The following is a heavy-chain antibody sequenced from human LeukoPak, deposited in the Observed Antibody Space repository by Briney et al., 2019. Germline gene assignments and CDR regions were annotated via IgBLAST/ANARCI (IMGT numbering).Heavy chain of an antibody. CDR1: GFIFNTFW. CDR3: AKDKLWFGESRFDY. V-gene: IGHV3-7*03. J-gene: IGHJ4*02. D-gene: IGHD3-10*01. CDR2: VNQDGSDM. Sequence: PGGSLRLSCAASGFIFNTFWMNWVRLTPGKGLEWVAKVNQDGSDMYYVDSVKGRFFVSRDNARNLVYLQMNSLRVDDTAVYYCAKDKLWFGESRFDYWGQGTLVTVSS.